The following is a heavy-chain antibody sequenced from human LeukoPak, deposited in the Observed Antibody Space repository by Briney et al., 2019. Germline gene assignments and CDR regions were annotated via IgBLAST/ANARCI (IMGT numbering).Heavy chain of an antibody. D-gene: IGHD6-13*01. V-gene: IGHV3-7*03. Sequence: GGSLRLSCAASGFTFSSSWMSWVRQAAGEGLEWVSNIKQDGSRIHYVDSGEGGFTISRDNAKNALSLPMNRLRAEDTDVYYCARDRGVGAAGTVGYFYFRGQGTLVTVSS. CDR3: ARDRGVGAAGTVGYFYF. J-gene: IGHJ4*02. CDR1: GFTFSSSW. CDR2: IKQDGSRI.